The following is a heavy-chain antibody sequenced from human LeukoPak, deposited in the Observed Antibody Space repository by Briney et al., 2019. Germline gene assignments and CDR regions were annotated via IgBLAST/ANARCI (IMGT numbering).Heavy chain of an antibody. V-gene: IGHV1-8*01. CDR3: ARDYPVYYDFWSGYNSYYFDY. D-gene: IGHD3-3*01. J-gene: IGHJ4*02. CDR1: GYIFTSYD. CDR2: INPNSGYT. Sequence: ASVKVSCKASGYIFTSYDISWVRQAAGQGPEWMGWINPNSGYTGYAQKFQGRVTMTRNTSISTAYMELSSLRSDDTAVYYCARDYPVYYDFWSGYNSYYFDYWGQGTLVTVSS.